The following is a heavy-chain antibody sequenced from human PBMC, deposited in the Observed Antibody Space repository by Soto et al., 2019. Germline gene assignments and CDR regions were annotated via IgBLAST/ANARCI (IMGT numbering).Heavy chain of an antibody. CDR2: INPGYPAGRST. V-gene: IGHV1-46*01. CDR1: GYTLTTFF. Sequence: ASLNRACKASGYTLTTFFMHWVRQDTGQGLEWMGVINPGYPAGRSTTYAQKFQGRVTMTTDTSTSTVYMELSRLRSEDTAVYYCARESILRGYDYWGQGTLVSVYS. CDR3: ARESILRGYDY. D-gene: IGHD3-10*01. J-gene: IGHJ4*02.